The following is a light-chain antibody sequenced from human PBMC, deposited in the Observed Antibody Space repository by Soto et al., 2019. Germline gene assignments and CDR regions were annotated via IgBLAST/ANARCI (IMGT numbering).Light chain of an antibody. Sequence: QSALTQPASVSGSPGQSITISCTGTSSDVGGYNYVSWYQQHPGKAPKLMIYDVSNRPSGVSNRFSGSKSGNTASLTISGLRAEDEADYYRSSYTSSSTLEVFGGGTKLTVL. J-gene: IGLJ2*01. V-gene: IGLV2-14*01. CDR2: DVS. CDR1: SSDVGGYNY. CDR3: SSYTSSSTLEV.